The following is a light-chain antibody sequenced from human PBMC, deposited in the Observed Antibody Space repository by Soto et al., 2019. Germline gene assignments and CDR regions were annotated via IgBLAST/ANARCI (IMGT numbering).Light chain of an antibody. CDR2: LNSDGSH. CDR1: SGHSSYA. Sequence: QLVLTQSPXXXXXXGASVKLTCTLSSGHSSYAIAWHQQQPEKGPRYLMKLNSDGSHSKGDGIPDRFSGSSSGAERYLTISSLQSEDEADYYCQTWGTGFVVFGGGTKLTVL. J-gene: IGLJ2*01. V-gene: IGLV4-69*01. CDR3: QTWGTGFVV.